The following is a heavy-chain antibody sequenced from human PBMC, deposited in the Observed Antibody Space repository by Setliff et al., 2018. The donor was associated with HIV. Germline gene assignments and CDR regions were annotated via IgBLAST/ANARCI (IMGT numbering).Heavy chain of an antibody. V-gene: IGHV4-4*07. CDR1: GGSVTSYY. D-gene: IGHD4-4*01. Sequence: PSETLSLTCTVSGGSVTSYYWSWIRQPAGKRLEWIWRISISGDTNYNPSLKSRATMSLGTSKNQFSLKLNSVTAADTAMYYCARDPTTGVDYWGQGTLVTVPQ. J-gene: IGHJ4*02. CDR3: ARDPTTGVDY. CDR2: ISISGDT.